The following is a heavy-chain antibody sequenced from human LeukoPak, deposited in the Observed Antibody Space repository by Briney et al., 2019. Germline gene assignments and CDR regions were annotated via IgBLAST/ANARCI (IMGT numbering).Heavy chain of an antibody. D-gene: IGHD2-2*02. J-gene: IGHJ5*02. CDR2: ISFDGSND. CDR1: GFTFSSFA. CDR3: AREYCSSTSCYNDSWFDP. V-gene: IGHV3-30-3*01. Sequence: GGSLRLSCAASGFTFSSFAMHWVRQAPGKGLEWVAIISFDGSNDYYADSVKGRFTISRDNSKNTLFLQMNSLRAEDTAVYYCAREYCSSTSCYNDSWFDPWGQGTLVTVSS.